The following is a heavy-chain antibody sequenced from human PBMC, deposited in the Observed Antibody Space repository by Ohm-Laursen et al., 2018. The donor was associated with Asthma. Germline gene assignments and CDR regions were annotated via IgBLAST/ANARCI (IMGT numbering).Heavy chain of an antibody. Sequence: TQTLTLTCTFSGFSLRTQDVAVGWIRQPPGKALEWLALIHWDDTKRYSPSLNNRLTIIKDASKNQVVLIMTDMDPVDTGTYYCAHDSNWVIDYWGQGTLVTVSS. CDR2: IHWDDTK. J-gene: IGHJ4*02. V-gene: IGHV2-5*02. CDR3: AHDSNWVIDY. CDR1: GFSLRTQDVA. D-gene: IGHD7-27*01.